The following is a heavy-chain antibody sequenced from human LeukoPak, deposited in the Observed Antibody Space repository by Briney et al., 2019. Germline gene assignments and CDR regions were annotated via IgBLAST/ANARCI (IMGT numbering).Heavy chain of an antibody. D-gene: IGHD6-6*01. J-gene: IGHJ4*02. CDR2: IYYSGST. V-gene: IGHV4-59*01. CDR1: GGSISNYY. Sequence: SETLSLTCTVSGGSISNYYWSWIRQPPGKGLEWIVYIYYSGSTNYNPSLKSRVTISVDMSKHQFSLKLTSVTAADTAVYYCARGGAPGIAARHTYFDYWGQGTLVTVSS. CDR3: ARGGAPGIAARHTYFDY.